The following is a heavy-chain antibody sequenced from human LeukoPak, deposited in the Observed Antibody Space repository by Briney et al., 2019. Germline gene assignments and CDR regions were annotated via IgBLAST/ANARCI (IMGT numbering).Heavy chain of an antibody. CDR3: ARGYSYYDFWSGYYNLWFDP. J-gene: IGHJ5*02. V-gene: IGHV4-39*07. CDR2: IYYSGST. D-gene: IGHD3-3*01. CDR1: GGSISSSSYY. Sequence: PSETLSLTCTVSGGSISSSSYYWGWIRQPPGTGLEWIGSIYYSGSTYYNPSLRSRVTISVDTSKNQFSLKLSSVTAADTAVYYCARGYSYYDFWSGYYNLWFDPWGQGTLVTVSS.